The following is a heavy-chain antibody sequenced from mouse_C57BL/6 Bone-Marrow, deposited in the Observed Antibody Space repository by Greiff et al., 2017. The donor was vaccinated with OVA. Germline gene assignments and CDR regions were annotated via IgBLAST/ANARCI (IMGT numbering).Heavy chain of an antibody. V-gene: IGHV3-6*01. J-gene: IGHJ4*01. Sequence: ALAPCHVNPSQSLSLTCSVTGYFITSGYYWNWIRQFPGNKLEWMGYRSYDGNNNYNPSIKNRISNNPNTSKKQFVLKFNAVTTEDTATYECARRGYGRSHMDDWGPGTSVTAAS. CDR2: RSYDGNN. CDR3: ARRGYGRSHMDD. CDR1: GYFITSGYY. D-gene: IGHD1-1*01.